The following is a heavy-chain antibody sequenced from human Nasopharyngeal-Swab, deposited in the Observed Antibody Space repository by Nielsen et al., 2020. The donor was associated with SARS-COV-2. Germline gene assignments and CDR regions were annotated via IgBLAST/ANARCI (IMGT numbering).Heavy chain of an antibody. D-gene: IGHD6-13*01. J-gene: IGHJ4*02. Sequence: GESLKISCAASGFTVSSNYMSWVRQAPGEGLEWVAVIYSRGETHYTDSVRGRFTISRDNSKNMVNLQLNSLRAEDTAVYYCARMDFIASRDYWGQGTLVTVSS. V-gene: IGHV3-53*01. CDR1: GFTVSSNY. CDR2: IYSRGET. CDR3: ARMDFIASRDY.